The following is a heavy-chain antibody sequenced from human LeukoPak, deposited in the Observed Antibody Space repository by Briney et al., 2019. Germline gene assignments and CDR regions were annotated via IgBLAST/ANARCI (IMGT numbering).Heavy chain of an antibody. Sequence: PGGSLRLSCAASGFMFNDYWMMWVRQAPGEGLEWVANIKPDGSETYYMGSVRGRFTISRDNAKNLLYLQMNSLRGKDTAVYYCAKDFARQIVAIVPRGIDHWGQGTLVTVSS. CDR3: AKDFARQIVAIVPRGIDH. J-gene: IGHJ4*02. V-gene: IGHV3-7*03. CDR2: IKPDGSET. D-gene: IGHD5-12*01. CDR1: GFMFNDYW.